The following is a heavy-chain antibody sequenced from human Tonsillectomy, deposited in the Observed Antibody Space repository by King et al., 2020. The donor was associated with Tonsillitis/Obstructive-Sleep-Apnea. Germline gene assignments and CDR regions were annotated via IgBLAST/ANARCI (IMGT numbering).Heavy chain of an antibody. J-gene: IGHJ5*02. D-gene: IGHD5-12*01. Sequence: VQLVESGGGLVQPGGSLRLSCAASGFTFSSYEMNWVRQAPGKGLEWVSYIISSCSTIYYADSVEGRFTIARDNAKNSLYLQMNSLRAEDTAVYYCARGADIVVPLAIWFDPWGQGTLVTVSS. CDR1: GFTFSSYE. V-gene: IGHV3-48*03. CDR2: IISSCSTI. CDR3: ARGADIVVPLAIWFDP.